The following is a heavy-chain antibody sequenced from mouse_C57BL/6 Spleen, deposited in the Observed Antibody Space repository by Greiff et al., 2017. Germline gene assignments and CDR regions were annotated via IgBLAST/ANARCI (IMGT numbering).Heavy chain of an antibody. V-gene: IGHV1-9*01. CDR3: ATYYSNYDY. CDR1: GYTFTGYW. CDR2: ILPGSGST. J-gene: IGHJ2*01. Sequence: QVQLQQSGAELMKPGASVKLSCKATGYTFTGYWIEWVKQRPGHGLEWIGEILPGSGSTNSNEKFKGKATFTADTSSNTAYMQLSSLTTEDSAIYYCATYYSNYDYWGQGTTLTVSS. D-gene: IGHD2-5*01.